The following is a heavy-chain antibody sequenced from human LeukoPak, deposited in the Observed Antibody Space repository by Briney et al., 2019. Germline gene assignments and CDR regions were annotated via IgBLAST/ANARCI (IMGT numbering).Heavy chain of an antibody. V-gene: IGHV4-59*01. CDR3: ARLDYYDSTYDMDV. Sequence: SETLSLTCTVSGGSISSYYRSWIRQPPGKGLEWIGYIYYSGSTNYNPSLKSRVTISVDTSKNQFSLKLSSVTAADTAVYYCARLDYYDSTYDMDVWGQGTTVTVSS. CDR2: IYYSGST. D-gene: IGHD3-22*01. J-gene: IGHJ6*02. CDR1: GGSISSYY.